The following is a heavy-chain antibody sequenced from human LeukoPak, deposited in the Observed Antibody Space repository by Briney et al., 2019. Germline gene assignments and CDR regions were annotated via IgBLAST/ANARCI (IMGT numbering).Heavy chain of an antibody. Sequence: PGGSLRLSCAASGFTFSSYAMHWVRQAPGKGLEWVAVISYDGSNKYYADSVKGRFTISRDNSKNTLYLQMNSLRAEDTAVYYCARDKYYYDSSGYYGYYFXYWGQGTLVTV. CDR3: ARDKYYYDSSGYYGYYFXY. D-gene: IGHD3-22*01. CDR2: ISYDGSNK. CDR1: GFTFSSYA. V-gene: IGHV3-30-3*01. J-gene: IGHJ4*02.